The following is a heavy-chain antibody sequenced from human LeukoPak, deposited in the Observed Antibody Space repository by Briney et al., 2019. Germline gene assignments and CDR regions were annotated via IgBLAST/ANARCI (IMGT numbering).Heavy chain of an antibody. D-gene: IGHD3-10*01. CDR2: IDQYGGQK. J-gene: IGHJ4*02. CDR1: GFTFSVYW. Sequence: GGSLRLSCAASGFTFSVYWMTWVRQAPGKGLERVATIDQYGGQKNYVESVKGRFTISRDNAENSLFLRMNSLRADDTAVYYCATEVWFRADSWGQGTLVTVSS. V-gene: IGHV3-7*05. CDR3: ATEVWFRADS.